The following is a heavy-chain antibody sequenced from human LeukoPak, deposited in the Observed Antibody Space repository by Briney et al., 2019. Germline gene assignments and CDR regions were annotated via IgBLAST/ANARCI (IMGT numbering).Heavy chain of an antibody. CDR1: GFTFSNYA. Sequence: GGSLRLSRAASGFTFSNYAMTWVRQAPGKGLEWVSGILQSGDTTYYADSVKGRFTISRDNSQNTLYLQMNSLRVEDTAVYYCAKDAIRGDGYWEFDYWGQGTLVTVSS. J-gene: IGHJ4*02. CDR3: AKDAIRGDGYWEFDY. CDR2: ILQSGDTT. V-gene: IGHV3-23*01. D-gene: IGHD5-24*01.